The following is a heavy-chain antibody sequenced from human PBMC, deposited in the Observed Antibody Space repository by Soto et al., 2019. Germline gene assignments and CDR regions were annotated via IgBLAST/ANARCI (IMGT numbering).Heavy chain of an antibody. J-gene: IGHJ5*01. Sequence: SEPLSLTCTVSGGSISGDYYWNWILQAPGKGLEWIGYVYHTGSTYHNPSLKSRGSISVDTSNNQFSLKLSSVTAADTAVYFCAREPYDITGNRIDSWGQGIPVTVSS. CDR2: VYHTGST. V-gene: IGHV4-30-4*01. CDR1: GGSISGDYY. D-gene: IGHD3-22*01. CDR3: AREPYDITGNRIDS.